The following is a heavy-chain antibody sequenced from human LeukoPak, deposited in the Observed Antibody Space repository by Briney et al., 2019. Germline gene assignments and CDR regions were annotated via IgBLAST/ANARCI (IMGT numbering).Heavy chain of an antibody. CDR3: AKVAMYYYGSETYFFFDD. V-gene: IGHV4-4*07. J-gene: IGHJ4*02. CDR1: GASISTYY. Sequence: SETLSLTCRVSGASISTYYWSWIRQPVGKGLEWIGQIKTTGSTHYNSSLESRVTMSLDTSKKEFSLNLTSVTAADPAVYYCAKVAMYYYGSETYFFFDDWGQGILVTVSS. CDR2: IKTTGST. D-gene: IGHD3-10*01.